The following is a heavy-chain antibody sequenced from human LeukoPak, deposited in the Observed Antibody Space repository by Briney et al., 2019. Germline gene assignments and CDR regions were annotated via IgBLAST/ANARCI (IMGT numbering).Heavy chain of an antibody. V-gene: IGHV3-49*03. CDR1: GFTFGDYS. CDR2: IRSKAYGGTA. D-gene: IGHD3-9*01. CDR3: SREIRYFDWFQADY. J-gene: IGHJ4*02. Sequence: GGSQRLSCSASGFTFGDYSMSWFRQAPGKGLEWVGFIRSKAYGGTAEYAASVKGRFTISREDSESIAYLQMDSLKTEDTAVYYCSREIRYFDWFQADYWGQGTLVTVSS.